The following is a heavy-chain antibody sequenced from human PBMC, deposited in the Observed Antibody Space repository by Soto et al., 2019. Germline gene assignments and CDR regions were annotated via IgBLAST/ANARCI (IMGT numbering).Heavy chain of an antibody. Sequence: QVQLVQSGAEVKKPGASVKVSCKAFGYTFISYTMHWVRQAPGQRLEWIGWINAGNGNTKYPQRLQGRVTISSDTSASTAYMELSSLNSEDTAVYYCARDKGGRAFFDAFDIWGQGTLVTVSS. CDR3: ARDKGGRAFFDAFDI. D-gene: IGHD3-3*02. J-gene: IGHJ3*02. CDR1: GYTFISYT. V-gene: IGHV1-3*01. CDR2: INAGNGNT.